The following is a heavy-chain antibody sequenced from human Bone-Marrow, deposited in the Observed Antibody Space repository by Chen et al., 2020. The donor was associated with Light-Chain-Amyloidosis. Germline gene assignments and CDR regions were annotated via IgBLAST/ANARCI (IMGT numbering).Heavy chain of an antibody. Sequence: EVQLVESGGGLVQPGESLRLSCAASGFTFSSYALTWVRQAPEKGLEWVSSISGSGRTTYYADSVKGRFTISRDNSKNTVFLQMNSLRAEDTAVYFCARGVVSALVDHWGQGILVIVST. CDR3: ARGVVSALVDH. V-gene: IGHV3-23*04. CDR1: GFTFSSYA. CDR2: ISGSGRTT. D-gene: IGHD2-21*02. J-gene: IGHJ4*02.